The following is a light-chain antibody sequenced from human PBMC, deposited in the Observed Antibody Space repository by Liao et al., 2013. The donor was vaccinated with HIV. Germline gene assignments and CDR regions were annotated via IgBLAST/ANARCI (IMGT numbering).Light chain of an antibody. J-gene: IGLJ1*01. Sequence: SYVLTQPPSVSVAPGKTARITCGGTNIGSKSVHWYQQKPGQAPVLVIYYASARPSGIPERVSGSISGNTATLTISRVEAGDEADYYCQVWDSGSAQEVFGPGTKVTVL. CDR1: NIGSKS. CDR3: QVWDSGSAQEV. CDR2: YAS. V-gene: IGLV3-21*01.